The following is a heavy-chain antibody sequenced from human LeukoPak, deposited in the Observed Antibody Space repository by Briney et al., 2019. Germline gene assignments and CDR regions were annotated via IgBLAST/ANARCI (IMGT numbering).Heavy chain of an antibody. V-gene: IGHV3-21*01. Sequence: GGSLRLSCAASGFTFSSYSMNWVRQAPGKGLEWVSSISSSSSYIYYADSVKGRLTISRGNAKNTLYLQMNSLRAEDTAVYYCARDLGYYYMDVWGKGTTVTVSS. CDR1: GFTFSSYS. J-gene: IGHJ6*03. CDR2: ISSSSSYI. CDR3: ARDLGYYYMDV.